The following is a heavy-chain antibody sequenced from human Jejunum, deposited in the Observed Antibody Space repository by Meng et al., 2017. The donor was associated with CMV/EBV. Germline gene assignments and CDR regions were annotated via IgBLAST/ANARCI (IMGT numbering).Heavy chain of an antibody. V-gene: IGHV3-30*02. D-gene: IGHD5/OR15-5a*01. J-gene: IGHJ3*02. CDR2: IRHDGSDK. CDR3: AKSVSEGLDI. CDR1: GVTYRSDA. Sequence: CAAYGVTYRSDAMDWGRQSPGRGLEWVAFIRHDGSDKYYADSAKGRYTVSRDNSKNTLYLQMNSLRAEDTALYYCAKSVSEGLDIWGQGTMVTVSS.